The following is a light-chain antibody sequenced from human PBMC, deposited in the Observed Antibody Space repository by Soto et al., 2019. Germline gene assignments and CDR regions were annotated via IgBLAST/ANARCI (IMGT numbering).Light chain of an antibody. CDR2: DVN. CDR3: CSSAPESTYV. CDR1: SSDVGGYHY. V-gene: IGLV2-11*01. J-gene: IGLJ1*01. Sequence: QSALTQPRSVSGSPGQSVTLSCTGTSSDVGGYHYVSWYQHHPGKAPKIIIYDVNKRPSGVPDRFSGSKSGNTASLTISALQADDEADFFCCSSAPESTYVFGTGTKLTVL.